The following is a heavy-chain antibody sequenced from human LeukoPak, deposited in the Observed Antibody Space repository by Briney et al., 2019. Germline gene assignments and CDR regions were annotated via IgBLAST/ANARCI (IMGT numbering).Heavy chain of an antibody. Sequence: GGSLRLSCAASGFTFSSYGMHWVRQAPGKGLEWVAVIWYDGSNKYYADSVKGRFTISRDSSKNTLYLQMNSLRAEDTAVYYCARVNAQRYCSSTSCQNWFDPWGQGTLVTVSS. V-gene: IGHV3-33*01. CDR1: GFTFSSYG. J-gene: IGHJ5*02. CDR3: ARVNAQRYCSSTSCQNWFDP. CDR2: IWYDGSNK. D-gene: IGHD2-2*01.